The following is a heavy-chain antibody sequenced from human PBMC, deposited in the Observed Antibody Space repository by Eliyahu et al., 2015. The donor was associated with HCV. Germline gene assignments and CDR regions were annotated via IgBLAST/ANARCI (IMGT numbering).Heavy chain of an antibody. V-gene: IGHV3-30*03. D-gene: IGHD3-16*02. Sequence: QVQLVESGGGVVQPGRSLRLSCAASGFPFSDYGMHWVRQAPGKGLEWLAAISYDGRNKYYADSVRGRFTISRDNSKNTLYLQMDSLRAEETAMYSCATLMITFGGDIITNYYYAMDVWGQGTTVTVSS. CDR3: ATLMITFGGDIITNYYYAMDV. CDR2: ISYDGRNK. J-gene: IGHJ6*02. CDR1: GFPFSDYG.